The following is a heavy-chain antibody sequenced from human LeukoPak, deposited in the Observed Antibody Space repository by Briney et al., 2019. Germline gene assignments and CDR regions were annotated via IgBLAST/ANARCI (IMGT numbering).Heavy chain of an antibody. CDR2: INPNSGGT. CDR3: ARVVKSPGYSSSWYSY. Sequence: GASVKVSCKASGYTFTGYYMHWVRQAPGQGLEWMGWINPNSGGTNYAQKFQGRVTMTRDTSISTAYMELSRLRSDDTAVYYCARVVKSPGYSSSWYSYWDQGTLVTVSS. J-gene: IGHJ4*02. D-gene: IGHD6-13*01. V-gene: IGHV1-2*02. CDR1: GYTFTGYY.